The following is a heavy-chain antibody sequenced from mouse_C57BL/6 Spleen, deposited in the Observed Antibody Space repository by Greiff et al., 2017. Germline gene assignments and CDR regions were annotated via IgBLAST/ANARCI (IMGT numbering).Heavy chain of an antibody. CDR3: AKAGPYYGNPRRYFDV. D-gene: IGHD2-10*01. V-gene: IGHV1-50*01. J-gene: IGHJ1*03. Sequence: QVQLQQPGAELVKPGASVKLSCKASGYTFTSYWMQWVKQRPGQGLEWIGEIDPSDSYTNYNQKFKGKATLTVDTSSSTAYMQLSSLTSEDSAVYYCAKAGPYYGNPRRYFDVWAQGPRSPSPQ. CDR1: GYTFTSYW. CDR2: IDPSDSYT.